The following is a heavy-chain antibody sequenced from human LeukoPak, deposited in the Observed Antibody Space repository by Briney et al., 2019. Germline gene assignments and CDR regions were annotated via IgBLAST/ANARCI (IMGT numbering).Heavy chain of an antibody. CDR2: IYTSGGI. V-gene: IGHV4-4*07. CDR1: GGSISSYY. D-gene: IGHD3-16*02. Sequence: SETLSLTCTVSGGSISSYYWSWIRQPAGKGLEWIGRIYTSGGINYNPSLKSRVTMSVDTSKNQFSLKLSSVTAADTAVYYCARDIPASYHYYYGMDVWGQGTTVTVSS. J-gene: IGHJ6*02. CDR3: ARDIPASYHYYYGMDV.